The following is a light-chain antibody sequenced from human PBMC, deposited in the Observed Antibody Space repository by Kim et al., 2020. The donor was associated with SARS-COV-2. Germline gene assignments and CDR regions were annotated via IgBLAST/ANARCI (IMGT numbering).Light chain of an antibody. V-gene: IGKV3-20*01. J-gene: IGKJ2*01. CDR2: GAS. Sequence: SPGERATLSGRASQSVSNSYLAWYQQKPGQAPRLLIYGASSRATGIPDRFSCSGSGTDFTLTISRLEPEDFAVYYCQQYGRSPYTFGQGTKVDIK. CDR3: QQYGRSPYT. CDR1: QSVSNSY.